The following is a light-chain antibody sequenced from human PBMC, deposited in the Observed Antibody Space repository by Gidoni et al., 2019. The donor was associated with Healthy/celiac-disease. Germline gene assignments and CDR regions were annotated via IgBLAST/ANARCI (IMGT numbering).Light chain of an antibody. CDR1: QSISSY. V-gene: IGKV1-39*01. CDR3: QQSYSTPRT. J-gene: IGKJ1*01. Sequence: DIQMTQSPSSLSASVGDRVTITSRASQSISSYLNWYQQKPGKAPKLLMYGASSLQSGVPSRFSGSGSGTDFTLTITSLQPEDSATYYCQQSYSTPRTFGQGTKVEIK. CDR2: GAS.